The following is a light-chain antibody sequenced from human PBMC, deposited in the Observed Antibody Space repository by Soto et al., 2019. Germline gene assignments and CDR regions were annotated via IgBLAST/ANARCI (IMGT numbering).Light chain of an antibody. CDR2: GAS. Sequence: DIVMTQSPATLSLSPGERRTLSCTASRSVTTSLAWYQQKPGQAPRLLIYGASTRATGIPARFSGSGSGTEFTLTISSLQSEDFAVYYCQQYYDWPINFGQGTRLEIK. CDR1: RSVTTS. J-gene: IGKJ5*01. CDR3: QQYYDWPIN. V-gene: IGKV3-15*01.